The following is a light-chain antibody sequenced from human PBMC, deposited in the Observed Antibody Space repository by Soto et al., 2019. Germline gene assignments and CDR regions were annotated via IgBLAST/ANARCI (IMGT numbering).Light chain of an antibody. CDR3: QQSNNWPQT. CDR1: QSVSSN. V-gene: IGKV3-15*01. Sequence: EIVMTHSPATLSVSPGERAALSCRASQSVSSNLAWYQQKPGQAHRLLIYGAYTRATGIPARFSGSGSGTEFTLTISSLQSEDFAVYYCQQSNNWPQTFGQGTQLDLK. CDR2: GAY. J-gene: IGKJ1*01.